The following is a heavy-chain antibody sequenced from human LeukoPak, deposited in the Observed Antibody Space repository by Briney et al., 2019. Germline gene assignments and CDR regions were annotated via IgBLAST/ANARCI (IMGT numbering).Heavy chain of an antibody. V-gene: IGHV3-23*01. J-gene: IGHJ1*01. D-gene: IGHD6-13*01. CDR2: IGVSAGST. Sequence: TGGSLRLSCAASGFTFSSYAMSWVRQAPGRGLEWVSAIGVSAGSTYYADSVKGRFTISRDNAKNSLYLQMNSLRAEDTAVYYCAKDLGSSSWPIFQHWGQGTQVTVSS. CDR3: AKDLGSSSWPIFQH. CDR1: GFTFSSYA.